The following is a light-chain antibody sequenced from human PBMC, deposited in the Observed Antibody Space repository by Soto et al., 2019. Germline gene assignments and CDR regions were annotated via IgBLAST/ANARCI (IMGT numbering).Light chain of an antibody. J-gene: IGLJ1*01. Sequence: QSVLTQPRSVSGAPGQSVTISCTGTSSDVGGYSDVSWFQQHPGKAPKLMIYDFSKRPSGVPDRFSGSKSGNTASLTISGLQAEDEDDADCCSFAGSYTLYVFGTGTKLTVL. V-gene: IGLV2-11*01. CDR1: SSDVGGYSD. CDR2: DFS. CDR3: CSFAGSYTLYV.